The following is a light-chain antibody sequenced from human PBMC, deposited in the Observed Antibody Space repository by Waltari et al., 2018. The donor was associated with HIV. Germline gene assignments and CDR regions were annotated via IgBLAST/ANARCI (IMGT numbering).Light chain of an antibody. J-gene: IGKJ4*01. V-gene: IGKV3-15*01. CDR1: QSVSSN. CDR2: GAS. CDR3: QQYNNWPALT. Sequence: EIVMTQSPATLSVSPGEGATLSCRASQSVSSNVAWYQQKPGQAPRLLIYGASTRDTGIPARFSCSGSGTEFTLTISSLQSEDFAVYYCQQYNNWPALTFGGGTKVEIK.